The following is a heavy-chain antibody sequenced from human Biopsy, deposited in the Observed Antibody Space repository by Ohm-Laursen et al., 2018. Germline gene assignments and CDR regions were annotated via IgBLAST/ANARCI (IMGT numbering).Heavy chain of an antibody. Sequence: SSVKVSCKASGATFSNYAINWLRQAPGQGLEWMVGINPMFGTAKYAQRFQGRVTITADKSTSTADMELSSLRSDDTAVYYCARDIMNRIAGLVARSDVFDVWGQGTLVTVSS. D-gene: IGHD3-16*01. CDR2: INPMFGTA. CDR3: ARDIMNRIAGLVARSDVFDV. J-gene: IGHJ3*01. V-gene: IGHV1-69*06. CDR1: GATFSNYA.